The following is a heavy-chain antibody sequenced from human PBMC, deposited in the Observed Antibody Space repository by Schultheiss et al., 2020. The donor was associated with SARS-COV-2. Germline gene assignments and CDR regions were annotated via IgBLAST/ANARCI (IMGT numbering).Heavy chain of an antibody. CDR3: ARDIVGGGVRQRLGMDV. CDR1: GGSISSYS. V-gene: IGHV4-59*01. D-gene: IGHD3-16*01. CDR2: LSYSGIT. Sequence: SQTLSLTCTVSGGSISSYSWSWIRQPPGKALEWIGSLSYSGITNYNPSLKSRVTISVDTSKNQFSLKLSSVTAADTAVYYCARDIVGGGVRQRLGMDVWGQGTTVTVSS. J-gene: IGHJ6*02.